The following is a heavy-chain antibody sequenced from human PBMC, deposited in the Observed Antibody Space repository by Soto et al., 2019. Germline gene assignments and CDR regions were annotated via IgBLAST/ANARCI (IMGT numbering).Heavy chain of an antibody. V-gene: IGHV1-69*13. Sequence: SVKVSCKASGGTFSSYAISWVRQAPGQGLEWMGGIIPIFGTANYAQKFQGRVTITADESTSTAYMELSSLRSEDTAVHYCARRYSSGRKRYYYGMDVWGQGTTVTVSS. D-gene: IGHD6-19*01. CDR1: GGTFSSYA. CDR3: ARRYSSGRKRYYYGMDV. J-gene: IGHJ6*02. CDR2: IIPIFGTA.